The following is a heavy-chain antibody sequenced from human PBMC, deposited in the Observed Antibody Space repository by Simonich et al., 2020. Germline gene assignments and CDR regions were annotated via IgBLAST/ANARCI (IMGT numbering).Heavy chain of an antibody. CDR3: ARHKFWGDVVTAIPGYWYFDL. CDR2: IYYSGST. V-gene: IGHV4-59*08. CDR1: GGSISSYY. Sequence: QVQLQESGPGLVKPSETLSLTCTVSGGSISSYYWSWIRQPPGKGLEWIGYIYYSGSTNYNPSLKSRVTISVDTSKNQCSLKLSSVTAADTAVYYCARHKFWGDVVTAIPGYWYFDLWGRGTLVTVSS. D-gene: IGHD2-21*02. J-gene: IGHJ2*01.